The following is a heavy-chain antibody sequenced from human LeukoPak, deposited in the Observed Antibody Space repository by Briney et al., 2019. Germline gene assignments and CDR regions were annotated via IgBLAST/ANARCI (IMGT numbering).Heavy chain of an antibody. D-gene: IGHD6-13*01. CDR1: GFTVSDNY. V-gene: IGHV3-66*02. CDR2: IYTGGRT. CDR3: ARDLTGYTSSWEFDY. J-gene: IGHJ4*02. Sequence: TGGSLRLSCAASGFTVSDNYMSWVRQAPGKGLEWVSIIYTGGRTYYTDSVKGRFTISRDNSKNTLYLQMNSLRTEDTAVYYCARDLTGYTSSWEFDYWGQGTLVTVSS.